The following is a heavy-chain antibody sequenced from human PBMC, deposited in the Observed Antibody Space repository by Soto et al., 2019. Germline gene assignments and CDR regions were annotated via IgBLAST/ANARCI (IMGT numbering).Heavy chain of an antibody. CDR3: AGTTSLQWYYMDV. Sequence: SEPLSLTCTVSGGSISSYYWSWIRQPPGKGLEWIGYIYYSGSTNYNPSLKSRVTISVDTSKNQFSLHLNSVTPEDTAVYYCAGTTSLQWYYMDVWDKGTTVTVSS. V-gene: IGHV4-59*03. CDR2: IYYSGST. J-gene: IGHJ6*03. CDR1: GGSISSYY. D-gene: IGHD1-7*01.